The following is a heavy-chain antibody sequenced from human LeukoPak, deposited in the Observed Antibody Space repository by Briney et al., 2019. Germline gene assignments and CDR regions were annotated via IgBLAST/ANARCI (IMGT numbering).Heavy chain of an antibody. V-gene: IGHV4-34*01. CDR2: INHSGST. Sequence: PSETLSLTCAVYGGSFSGYYWSWIRQPPGKGLEWIGEINHSGSTNYNPSLKSRVTISVDTSKNQFSLKLSSVTAADTAVYYCARALGYYDFWSGYYGTPPAGFDYWGQGTPVTVSS. CDR3: ARALGYYDFWSGYYGTPPAGFDY. J-gene: IGHJ4*02. CDR1: GGSFSGYY. D-gene: IGHD3-3*01.